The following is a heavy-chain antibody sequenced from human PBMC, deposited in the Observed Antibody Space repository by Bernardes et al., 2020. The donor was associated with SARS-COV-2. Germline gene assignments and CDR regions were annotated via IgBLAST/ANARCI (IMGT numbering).Heavy chain of an antibody. CDR3: ARVDGSSWYGDY. V-gene: IGHV4-34*01. J-gene: IGHJ4*02. CDR1: CGSFSGYY. D-gene: IGHD6-13*01. CDR2: INHIGST. Sequence: SETLSLTCAVYCGSFSGYYWSWIRQPPGKGLEWIGEINHIGSTNYNPSLKSRVTISVDTSKNQFSLKLSSVTAADTAVYYCARVDGSSWYGDYWGQGTLVTVSS.